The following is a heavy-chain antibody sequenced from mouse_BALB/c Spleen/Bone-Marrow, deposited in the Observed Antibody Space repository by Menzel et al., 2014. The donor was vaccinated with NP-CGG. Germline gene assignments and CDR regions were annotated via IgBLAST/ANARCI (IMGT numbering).Heavy chain of an antibody. V-gene: IGHV1-4*01. D-gene: IGHD2-3*01. J-gene: IGHJ4*01. CDR1: GYTFTTYT. Sequence: QVQLQQSGAELARPGASVKMSCRASGYTFTTYTMHWVKQRLGQGLEWIGYINPSSGYTYYNQKFKGKATLTADKSSSAAYLQLSSLTSEDSAVYYCARVYDNYDAMDYWGQGTSVTVSS. CDR3: ARVYDNYDAMDY. CDR2: INPSSGYT.